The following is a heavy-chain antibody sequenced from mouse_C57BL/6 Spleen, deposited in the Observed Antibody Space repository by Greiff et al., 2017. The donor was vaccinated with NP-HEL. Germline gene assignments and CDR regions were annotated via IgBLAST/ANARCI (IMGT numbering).Heavy chain of an antibody. J-gene: IGHJ2*01. Sequence: QVQLQQPGAELVRPGSSVKLSCKASGYTFTSYWMDWVKQRPGQGLEWIGNIYPSDSETHYNQKFKDKATLTVDKSSSTAYMQLSSLTSEDSAVYDCARKTGTRGYYFDYGGQGTTLTVSS. D-gene: IGHD4-1*01. CDR2: IYPSDSET. CDR3: ARKTGTRGYYFDY. CDR1: GYTFTSYW. V-gene: IGHV1-61*01.